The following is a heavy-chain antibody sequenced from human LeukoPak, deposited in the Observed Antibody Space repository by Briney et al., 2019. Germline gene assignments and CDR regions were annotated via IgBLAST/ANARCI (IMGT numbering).Heavy chain of an antibody. Sequence: ASVKVSCKASGYTFTSYGISWVRQAPGQGLEWMGWISAYNGNTNYAQKLQGRVTMTTDTSTSTAYMELRSLRSDDTAVYYCARAFDAYDFWSGYYTDYYYYYMDVWGKGTTVTVSS. J-gene: IGHJ6*03. V-gene: IGHV1-18*01. CDR3: ARAFDAYDFWSGYYTDYYYYYMDV. CDR2: ISAYNGNT. D-gene: IGHD3-3*01. CDR1: GYTFTSYG.